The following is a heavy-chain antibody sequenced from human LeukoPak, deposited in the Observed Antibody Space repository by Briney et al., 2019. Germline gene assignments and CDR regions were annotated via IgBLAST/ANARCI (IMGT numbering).Heavy chain of an antibody. V-gene: IGHV1-24*01. CDR1: GYTLTELS. Sequence: GASVKVSCKVSGYTLTELSMHWVRRAPGKGLEWMGGFDPEDGETIYAQKFQGRVTMTEDTSTDTAYMELSSLRSEDTAVYYCATALLTTVTFQHWGQGTLVTVSS. CDR3: ATALLTTVTFQH. J-gene: IGHJ1*01. CDR2: FDPEDGET. D-gene: IGHD4-17*01.